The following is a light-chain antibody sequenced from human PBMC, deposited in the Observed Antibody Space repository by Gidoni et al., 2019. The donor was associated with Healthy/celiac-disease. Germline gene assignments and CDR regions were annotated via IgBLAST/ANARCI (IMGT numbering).Light chain of an antibody. J-gene: IGLJ1*01. Sequence: SYVMTQPPSASVAPGPTARITCGGHNMGNKSVPWYQQKPGQAPVLIVYDDSDRPSGIPERFSGSNSGNTATLTISRVEAEDEADYYCQVWDSSSDHYVFGTGTKVTVL. CDR3: QVWDSSSDHYV. CDR2: DDS. CDR1: NMGNKS. V-gene: IGLV3-21*02.